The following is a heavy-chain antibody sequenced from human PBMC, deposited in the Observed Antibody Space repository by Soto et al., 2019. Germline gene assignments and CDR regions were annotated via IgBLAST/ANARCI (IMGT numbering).Heavy chain of an antibody. Sequence: QVQLQESGPRLVKPSGTLSLTCAVSGGSISSSNWWSWVRQPPGKGLEWIGEIYHSGNTNYNPSLKSRVTMAVDKSRNQFSLRLSSVTAADTAVYYCARRWGEGRVDNWGQGTLGTVSS. V-gene: IGHV4-4*02. CDR1: GGSISSSNW. J-gene: IGHJ4*02. CDR2: IYHSGNT. D-gene: IGHD3-10*01. CDR3: ARRWGEGRVDN.